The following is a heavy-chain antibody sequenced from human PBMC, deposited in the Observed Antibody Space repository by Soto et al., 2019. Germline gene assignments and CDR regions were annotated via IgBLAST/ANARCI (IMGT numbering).Heavy chain of an antibody. D-gene: IGHD3-3*01. CDR2: ISGSGGST. V-gene: IGHV3-23*01. J-gene: IGHJ6*02. Sequence: PGGSLRLSCAASGFTFSRYAMSWFRQAPWKWLEWVSAISGSGGSTYYADSVKGRFTISRDNSKNTLYLQMNSLRAEDTAVYYCAKDATIFGVVIRQNGMDVWGQGTTVTVSS. CDR3: AKDATIFGVVIRQNGMDV. CDR1: GFTFSRYA.